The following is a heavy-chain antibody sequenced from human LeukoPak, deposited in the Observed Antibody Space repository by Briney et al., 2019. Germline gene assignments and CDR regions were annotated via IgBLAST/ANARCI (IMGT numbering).Heavy chain of an antibody. J-gene: IGHJ5*02. Sequence: ASVKVSCKASGYTFTSYGISWVRQAPGQGLEWMGGIIPIFGTANYAQKFQGRVTITADESTSTAYMELSSLRSEDTAVYYCARDTVAGATHPYNWFDPWGQGTLVTVSS. CDR1: GYTFTSYG. D-gene: IGHD1-26*01. V-gene: IGHV1-69*13. CDR2: IIPIFGTA. CDR3: ARDTVAGATHPYNWFDP.